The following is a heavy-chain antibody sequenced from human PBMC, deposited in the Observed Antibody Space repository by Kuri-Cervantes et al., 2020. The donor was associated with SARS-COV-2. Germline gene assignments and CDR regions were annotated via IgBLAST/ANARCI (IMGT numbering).Heavy chain of an antibody. CDR1: GFTFSSYS. J-gene: IGHJ6*02. Sequence: GGSLRLSCAASGFTFSSYSMNWVRQAPGKGLEWVSSISSSSSYIYYADSVKGRFTIARDNAKNSLYLQMNSLRAEDTAVYYCARDVAIVGVVILYYYYGMDVWGQGTTVTISS. CDR2: ISSSSSYI. D-gene: IGHD3-3*01. V-gene: IGHV3-21*01. CDR3: ARDVAIVGVVILYYYYGMDV.